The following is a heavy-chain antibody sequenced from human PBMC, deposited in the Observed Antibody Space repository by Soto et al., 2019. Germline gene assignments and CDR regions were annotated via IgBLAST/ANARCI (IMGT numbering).Heavy chain of an antibody. J-gene: IGHJ6*02. CDR3: TTDSEVDGPKDYYGMDV. CDR2: IKSKTDGGTT. V-gene: IGHV3-15*01. Sequence: GGSLSLSCAASGFTFSNAWMSWVRQAPGKGLEWVGRIKSKTDGGTTDYAAPVKGRFTISRDDSKNTLYLQMNSLKTEDTAVYYCTTDSEVDGPKDYYGMDVWGQGTTVTVSS. D-gene: IGHD6-19*01. CDR1: GFTFSNAW.